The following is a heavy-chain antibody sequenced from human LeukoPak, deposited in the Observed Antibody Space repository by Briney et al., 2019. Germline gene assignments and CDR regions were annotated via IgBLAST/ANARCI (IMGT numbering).Heavy chain of an antibody. CDR2: IIPIFGTA. Sequence: GASVKVSCKATGGTFSSYAISWVRQAPGQGLEWMGGIIPIFGTANYAQKFQGRVTITTDESTSTAYMELSSLRSEDTAVYYCASLVVAATTGHWFDPWGQGTLVTVSS. V-gene: IGHV1-69*05. D-gene: IGHD2-15*01. CDR1: GGTFSSYA. J-gene: IGHJ5*02. CDR3: ASLVVAATTGHWFDP.